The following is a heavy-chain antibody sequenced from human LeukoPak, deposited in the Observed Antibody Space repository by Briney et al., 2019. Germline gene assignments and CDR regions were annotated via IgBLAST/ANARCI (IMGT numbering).Heavy chain of an antibody. CDR2: ISGRGEST. J-gene: IGHJ4*02. V-gene: IGHV3-23*01. CDR1: GFTFSSYA. Sequence: GGSLRLSCATSGFTFSSYAVSRVRQSLGKGLKWVSGISGRGESTYYEDSVKGRFTISKDNSRNTVYLQMNSLRAEDTAVYYCAASLDLAVYGIDYWGQGTLVTVSS. D-gene: IGHD2-8*02. CDR3: AASLDLAVYGIDY.